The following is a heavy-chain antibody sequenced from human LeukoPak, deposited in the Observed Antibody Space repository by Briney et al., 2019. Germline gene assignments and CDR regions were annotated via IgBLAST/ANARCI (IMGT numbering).Heavy chain of an antibody. J-gene: IGHJ5*02. Sequence: GASVKVSCKASGYTFTSYDINWVRQATGQGLEWMGWMNPNSGNTGYAQKFQGRVTITRNTSISTAYMELSSLRSEDTAVYYCARGVECSSTSCPGDWFDPWGQGTLVTVSS. CDR3: ARGVECSSTSCPGDWFDP. V-gene: IGHV1-8*03. CDR2: MNPNSGNT. CDR1: GYTFTSYD. D-gene: IGHD2-2*01.